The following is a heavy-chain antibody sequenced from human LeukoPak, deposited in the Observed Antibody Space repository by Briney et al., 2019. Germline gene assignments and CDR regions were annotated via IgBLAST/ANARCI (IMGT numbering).Heavy chain of an antibody. CDR3: ARGLVTTEMGSWFDP. J-gene: IGHJ5*02. D-gene: IGHD5-24*01. CDR1: GGTFSSYA. Sequence: GASVKVSCKASGGTFSSYAISWVRQAPGQGLEWMGGIIPIFGTANYAQKFQGRVTITADKSTSTAYMELRSLRSDDTAVYYCARGLVTTEMGSWFDPWGQGTLVTVSS. V-gene: IGHV1-69*06. CDR2: IIPIFGTA.